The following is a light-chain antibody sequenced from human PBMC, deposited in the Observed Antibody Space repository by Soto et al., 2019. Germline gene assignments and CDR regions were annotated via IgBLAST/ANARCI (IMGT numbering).Light chain of an antibody. Sequence: DIVMTQSPDSLAVSLGERVTINCKSSQSVFYSSNNNNYLAWYQQRPGQPPKLLIYWASTREFGVPDRFSGSGSGADFTLTISSLQAEDVAVYYCQQYYSIPLTFGGGTKVEIK. CDR1: QSVFYSSNNNNY. CDR2: WAS. V-gene: IGKV4-1*01. J-gene: IGKJ4*01. CDR3: QQYYSIPLT.